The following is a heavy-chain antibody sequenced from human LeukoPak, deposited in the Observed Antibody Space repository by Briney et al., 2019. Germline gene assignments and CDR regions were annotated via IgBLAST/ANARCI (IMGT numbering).Heavy chain of an antibody. D-gene: IGHD2-15*01. V-gene: IGHV3-48*02. CDR2: ISLSSTTI. J-gene: IGHJ4*02. CDR3: ARVSGWPWDH. Sequence: GGSLRLSCAASGFTFSSYSMTWVRQAPGEGLEWVSYISLSSTTIYYADSVKGRFTISRDDAKNSLYLQMNSLRDEDTAVYYCARVSGWPWDHWGQGTLVTVSS. CDR1: GFTFSSYS.